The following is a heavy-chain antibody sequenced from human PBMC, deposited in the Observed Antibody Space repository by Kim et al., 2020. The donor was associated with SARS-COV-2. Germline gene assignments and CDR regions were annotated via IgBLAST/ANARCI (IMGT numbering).Heavy chain of an antibody. CDR1: GGSFSGYY. V-gene: IGHV4-34*01. CDR2: INHSGST. CDR3: ARGHKSIVVVPAAKGGWFDP. Sequence: SETLSLTCAVYGGSFSGYYWSWIRQPPGKGLEWIGEINHSGSTNYNPSLKSRVTISVDTSKNQFSLKLSSVTAADTAVYYCARGHKSIVVVPAAKGGWFDPWGQGTLVTVSS. J-gene: IGHJ5*02. D-gene: IGHD2-2*01.